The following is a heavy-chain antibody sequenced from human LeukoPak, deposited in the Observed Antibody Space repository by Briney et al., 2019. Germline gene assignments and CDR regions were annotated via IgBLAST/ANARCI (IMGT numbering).Heavy chain of an antibody. CDR1: GGSFSGYY. V-gene: IGHV4-34*01. D-gene: IGHD1-26*01. CDR3: ARAHWGSGSFYDYFDY. J-gene: IGHJ4*02. Sequence: SETLSLTCAVYGGSFSGYYWSWIRQPPGKGLEYIGTIYYGGGTYYNPSLKSRVTISLDTSKKQFSLKLNSVTAADTAVYYCARAHWGSGSFYDYFDYWGQGTLVTVSS. CDR2: IYYGGGT.